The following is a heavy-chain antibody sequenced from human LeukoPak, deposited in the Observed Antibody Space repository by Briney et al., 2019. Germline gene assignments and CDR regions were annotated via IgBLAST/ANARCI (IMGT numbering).Heavy chain of an antibody. CDR2: VSSHGNDG. CDR3: TRDAYNYNDFDY. D-gene: IGHD5-24*01. J-gene: IGHJ4*02. CDR1: EFTFSHFA. V-gene: IGHV3-30*01. Sequence: GRSLRLSCEVSEFTFSHFAMHWVRQAPGKGLEWVAVVSSHGNDGFYADSVKGRFTISWDNSKNTLYLQIDSVRPEDTAIYYCTRDAYNYNDFDYWGQGTLVTVSS.